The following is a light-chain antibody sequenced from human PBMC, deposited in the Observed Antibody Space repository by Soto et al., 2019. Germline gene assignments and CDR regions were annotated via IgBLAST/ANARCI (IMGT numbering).Light chain of an antibody. Sequence: DIQMTQSPSTLSESVGDRVTINCRASQSISSWLAWYQQKPGKAPNLLIYKASSLESGVPSRFSGSGSGTEFTLTISSLQPDDFATYYCQQYNTYSSTFGQGTKVEIK. V-gene: IGKV1-5*03. CDR1: QSISSW. J-gene: IGKJ1*01. CDR2: KAS. CDR3: QQYNTYSST.